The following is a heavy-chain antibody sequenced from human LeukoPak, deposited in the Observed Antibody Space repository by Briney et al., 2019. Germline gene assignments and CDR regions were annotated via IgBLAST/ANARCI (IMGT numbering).Heavy chain of an antibody. CDR2: ISSSGSTI. CDR1: GFTFSSYA. D-gene: IGHD6-19*01. Sequence: PGGSLRLSCAASGFTFSSYAMNWVRQAPGKGLEWVSYISSSGSTIYYADSVKGRFTISRDNAKNSLYLQMNSLRAEDTAVYYCAKDGGSGWYGEKNWFDPWGQGTLVTVSS. J-gene: IGHJ5*02. CDR3: AKDGGSGWYGEKNWFDP. V-gene: IGHV3-48*04.